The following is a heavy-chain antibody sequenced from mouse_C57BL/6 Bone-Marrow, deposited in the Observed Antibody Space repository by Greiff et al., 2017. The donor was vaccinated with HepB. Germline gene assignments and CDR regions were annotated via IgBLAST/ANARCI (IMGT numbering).Heavy chain of an antibody. CDR3: TTGTTVRGYYAMDY. V-gene: IGHV14-4*01. CDR2: IDPENGDT. D-gene: IGHD1-1*01. Sequence: VQLQQSGAELERPGASVKLSCTASGFNIKDDYMHWVKQRPEQGLEWIGWIDPENGDTEYASKFQGKATITADTSSNTAYLQLSSLTSEDTAVYYCTTGTTVRGYYAMDYWGQGTSVTVSS. J-gene: IGHJ4*01. CDR1: GFNIKDDY.